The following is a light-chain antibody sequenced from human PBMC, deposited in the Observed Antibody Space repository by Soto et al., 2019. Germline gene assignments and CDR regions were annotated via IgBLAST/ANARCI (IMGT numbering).Light chain of an antibody. V-gene: IGKV1-33*01. CDR1: QDITKY. Sequence: DIQMTQSPSSLSASVGDRVTITCQASQDITKYLNWYRQKPGKAPNLLIYDASKLKTGVPSRFSGTGSGTYFTLTLSSLQPEDIATYFCQQDDNLPPTFGGGTRVEIK. CDR2: DAS. J-gene: IGKJ4*01. CDR3: QQDDNLPPT.